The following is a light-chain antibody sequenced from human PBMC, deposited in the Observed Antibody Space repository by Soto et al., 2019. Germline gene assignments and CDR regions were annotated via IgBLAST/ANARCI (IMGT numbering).Light chain of an antibody. CDR3: QQYTTSSWT. CDR1: QSVGSSY. J-gene: IGKJ1*01. V-gene: IGKV3-20*01. Sequence: VVLTQSPGTLSLSPGERATLSCRASQSVGSSYLAWYQQKPGQAPRVLIYGTSSRATGIPDRFSGSGSGTDFTLTISRLEPEDFAVYYCQQYTTSSWTFGQGTKVDIK. CDR2: GTS.